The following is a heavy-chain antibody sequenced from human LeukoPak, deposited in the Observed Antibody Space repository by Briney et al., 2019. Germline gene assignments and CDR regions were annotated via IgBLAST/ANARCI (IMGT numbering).Heavy chain of an antibody. Sequence: GGSLRLSCAASGFTFSNYSMNWVRQAPGKGLEWVSYISSSSSFRYYADSVKGRFTISRDNAKNSLYLQMNSLRAEDTAVYYCARDRRDSSGLDDYNWFDPWGQGTLVTVSS. D-gene: IGHD3-22*01. J-gene: IGHJ5*02. CDR3: ARDRRDSSGLDDYNWFDP. CDR2: ISSSSSFR. V-gene: IGHV3-48*01. CDR1: GFTFSNYS.